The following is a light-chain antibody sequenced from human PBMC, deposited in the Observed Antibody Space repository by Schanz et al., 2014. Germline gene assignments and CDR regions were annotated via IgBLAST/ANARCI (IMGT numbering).Light chain of an antibody. Sequence: QSALTQPASVSGSPGQSITISCTGTSSDVGSYNRVSWYQQPPGTAPKLMIYEVTNRPSGVPDRFSGSKSGNTASLTISGLQAEDEADYYCSSFTSSNTDVFGTGTKLTVL. CDR1: SSDVGSYNR. CDR3: SSFTSSNTDV. V-gene: IGLV2-18*02. J-gene: IGLJ1*01. CDR2: EVT.